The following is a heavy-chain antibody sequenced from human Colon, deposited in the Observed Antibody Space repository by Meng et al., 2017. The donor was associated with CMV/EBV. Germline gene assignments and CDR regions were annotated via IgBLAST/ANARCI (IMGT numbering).Heavy chain of an antibody. J-gene: IGHJ4*02. V-gene: IGHV1-69*04. Sequence: KISCESSGDNFNNYAINWVRQAPGQGLEWMGSIAPMLGLPNYAQMFQGRLTIIADKSTSTAYMELSSLRSDDTAVYFCARDCGGPGNGYYCSDYWGQGTLVTVSS. CDR3: ARDCGGPGNGYYCSDY. CDR1: GDNFNNYA. CDR2: IAPMLGLP. D-gene: IGHD2-2*03.